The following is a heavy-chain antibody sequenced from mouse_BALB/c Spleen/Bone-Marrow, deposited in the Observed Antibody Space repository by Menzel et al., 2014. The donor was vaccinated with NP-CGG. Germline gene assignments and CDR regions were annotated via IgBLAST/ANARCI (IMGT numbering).Heavy chain of an antibody. CDR3: VRDGDYRYAY. CDR2: ISDGGTYT. CDR1: GFTFSDYY. V-gene: IGHV5-4*02. J-gene: IGHJ3*01. D-gene: IGHD2-14*01. Sequence: EVQLVESGGGLVKPGGSLKLSCAASGFTFSDYYIYWVRQTPEKRLEWVATISDGGTYTYYPDTVKGRFTISRDNAKNNLYLQMNGPKSEDTAMYYCVRDGDYRYAYWGQGTLVTVSA.